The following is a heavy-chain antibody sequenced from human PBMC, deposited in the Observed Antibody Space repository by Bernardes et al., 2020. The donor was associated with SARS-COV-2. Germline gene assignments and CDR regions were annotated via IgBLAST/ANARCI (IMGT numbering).Heavy chain of an antibody. CDR2: INNGGSDT. Sequence: GGSLRLSCAASGFTFSNYWMHWVRQPPGKGLVWVSRINNGGSDTTYADSVRGRFTISRDKANNILYLQMNSLRAEDTAVYYCARSNNYGPDYWGQGTLVTVSS. V-gene: IGHV3-74*01. CDR1: GFTFSNYW. J-gene: IGHJ4*02. D-gene: IGHD5-18*01. CDR3: ARSNNYGPDY.